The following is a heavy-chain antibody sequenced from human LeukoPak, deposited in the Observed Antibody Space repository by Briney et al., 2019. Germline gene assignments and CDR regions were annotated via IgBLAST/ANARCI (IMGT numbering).Heavy chain of an antibody. D-gene: IGHD2-2*01. V-gene: IGHV4-39*07. CDR1: GGSISSSSYY. J-gene: IGHJ5*02. Sequence: SETLSLTCTVSGGSISSSSYYWGWIRQPPGKGLEWIGSIYYSGSTYYNPSLKSRVTISVDTSKNQFSLKLSSVTAADTAVYYCAGNEGYCSSTSCYWSGVQFDPWGQGTLVTVSS. CDR2: IYYSGST. CDR3: AGNEGYCSSTSCYWSGVQFDP.